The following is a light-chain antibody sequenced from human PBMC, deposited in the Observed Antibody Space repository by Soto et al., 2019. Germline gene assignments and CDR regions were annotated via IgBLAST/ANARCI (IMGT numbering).Light chain of an antibody. CDR2: GST. V-gene: IGKV3-20*01. CDR1: QSVSNNY. CDR3: QQYGSSPPYT. Sequence: EVVLTQSPGTLSLSPGERATLSCRASQSVSNNYLAWYQQKRRQSPKLLIFGSTDRATGIPDRFSGSGSGTDFTLTISSLESEDFAVFYCQQYGSSPPYTFGQGTKLEIK. J-gene: IGKJ2*01.